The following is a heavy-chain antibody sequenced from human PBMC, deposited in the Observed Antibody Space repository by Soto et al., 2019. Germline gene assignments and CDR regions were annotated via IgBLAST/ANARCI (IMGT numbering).Heavy chain of an antibody. V-gene: IGHV3-30-3*01. CDR1: GFTFSNYA. D-gene: IGHD2-8*02. J-gene: IGHJ6*02. CDR3: ARDLAVVVYATLGYYYYGMDL. Sequence: XGSLGLSCAASGFTFSNYAMHGVRQAPGRGLEWVALISYNASSKYYADSVKGRFTISRDNSNNTLYLQMNSLRAEDTAVYYCARDLAVVVYATLGYYYYGMDLWGQGTTVTVSS. CDR2: ISYNASSK.